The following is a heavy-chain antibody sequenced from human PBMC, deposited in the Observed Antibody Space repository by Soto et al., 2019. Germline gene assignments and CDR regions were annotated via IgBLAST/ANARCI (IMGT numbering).Heavy chain of an antibody. V-gene: IGHV2-5*02. CDR3: IQSRCGGDCLQSYASYYYYGMDV. Sequence: SGPTLGNPTQTLTLTCTFSAFSLSTGGVGVGWIRQPPGKALEWLALIYWDDDKRYSPSLRSRLTITKDTSKNQVVLTMTNMDPVDTATYYCIQSRCGGDCLQSYASYYYYGMDVWGQGTTVTVSS. D-gene: IGHD2-21*02. CDR2: IYWDDDK. CDR1: AFSLSTGGVG. J-gene: IGHJ6*02.